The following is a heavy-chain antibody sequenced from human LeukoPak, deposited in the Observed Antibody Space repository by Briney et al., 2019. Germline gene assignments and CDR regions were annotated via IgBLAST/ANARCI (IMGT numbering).Heavy chain of an antibody. V-gene: IGHV3-30*02. J-gene: IGHJ5*02. D-gene: IGHD3-10*01. Sequence: GGSLRLSCAASGFTFSSYAMHWVRQAPGKGLEWVAFIRYDGSNTYYADSVKGRFTISRDNSKNTLYLQMNSLRAEDTAVYYCAKASLTMVRGVSITSWFDPWGQGTLVTVSS. CDR2: IRYDGSNT. CDR1: GFTFSSYA. CDR3: AKASLTMVRGVSITSWFDP.